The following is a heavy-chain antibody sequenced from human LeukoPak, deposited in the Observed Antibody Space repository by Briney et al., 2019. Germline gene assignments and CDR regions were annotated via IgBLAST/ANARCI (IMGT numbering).Heavy chain of an antibody. CDR3: ARARVRAARPEDY. Sequence: SVKVSCKASGGTFSSYAISWVRQAPGQGLEWMGGIIPIFGTANYAQKFQGRVTITADKSTSTAYMGLSSLRSDDTAVYYCARARVRAARPEDYWGQGTLVTVSS. CDR2: IIPIFGTA. CDR1: GGTFSSYA. V-gene: IGHV1-69*06. J-gene: IGHJ4*02. D-gene: IGHD6-6*01.